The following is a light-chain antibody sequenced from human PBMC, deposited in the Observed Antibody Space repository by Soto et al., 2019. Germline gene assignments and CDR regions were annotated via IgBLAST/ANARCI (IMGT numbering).Light chain of an antibody. CDR1: QSVRSN. J-gene: IGKJ5*01. Sequence: EVVMMQSPCTRSVSPGERATLSCRASQSVRSNLAWYQQKPGQSPRLLIYGARTRATGVPDRFSASGSGTDFSLTISRLAPEDFAVYYCQLYGIPPHFGQGTRLEI. CDR2: GAR. CDR3: QLYGIPPH. V-gene: IGKV3-20*01.